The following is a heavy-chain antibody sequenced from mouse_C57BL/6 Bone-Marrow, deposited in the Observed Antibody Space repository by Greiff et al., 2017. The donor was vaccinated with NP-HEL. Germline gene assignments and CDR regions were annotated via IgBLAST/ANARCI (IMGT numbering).Heavy chain of an antibody. D-gene: IGHD1-1*01. CDR3: TGGYLRYYSYYFDY. J-gene: IGHJ2*01. V-gene: IGHV5-9-1*02. Sequence: EVKLVESGEGLVKPGGSLKLSCAASGFTFSSYAMSWVRQTPEKRLEWVAYISSGGDYIYYADTGKGRFTISRDNARNTLYLQMSSLKSEDTAMYYCTGGYLRYYSYYFDYWGQGTTLTVSS. CDR1: GFTFSSYA. CDR2: ISSGGDYI.